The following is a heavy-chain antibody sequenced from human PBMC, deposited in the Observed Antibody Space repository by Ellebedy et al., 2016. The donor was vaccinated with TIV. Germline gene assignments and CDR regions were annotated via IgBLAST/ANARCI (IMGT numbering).Heavy chain of an antibody. J-gene: IGHJ6*02. V-gene: IGHV4-4*07. CDR1: GGSISSYY. CDR2: IYYSGST. D-gene: IGHD6-19*01. Sequence: SETLSLTCTVSGGSISSYYWSWIRQPAGKGLEWIGRIYYSGSTNYNPSLKSRVTISLDTSKNQFSLKLSSVTAADTAVYYCARVIAVAGTYYYGMDVWGQGTTVTVSS. CDR3: ARVIAVAGTYYYGMDV.